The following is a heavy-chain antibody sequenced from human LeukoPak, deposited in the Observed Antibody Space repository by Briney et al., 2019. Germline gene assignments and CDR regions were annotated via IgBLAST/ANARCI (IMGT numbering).Heavy chain of an antibody. CDR3: ARDKIGVAGTGFDF. CDR2: INPNTGGT. CDR1: GYTFTGYY. D-gene: IGHD6-19*01. Sequence: ASVKVSCKASGYTFTGYYIHWVRQAPGQGLEWMGYINPNTGGTNYAQEFQGRVTVTRDTSIGAAYMELSSLRSDDTAVYHCARDKIGVAGTGFDFWGQETLVTVSS. J-gene: IGHJ4*02. V-gene: IGHV1-2*02.